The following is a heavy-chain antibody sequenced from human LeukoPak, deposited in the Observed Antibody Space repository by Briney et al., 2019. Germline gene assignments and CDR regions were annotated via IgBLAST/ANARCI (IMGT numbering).Heavy chain of an antibody. CDR1: GYSISSGSY. D-gene: IGHD3-22*01. CDR2: IYYSGST. CDR3: ARDWGDYYDSSGYYYNY. V-gene: IGHV4-38-2*02. J-gene: IGHJ4*02. Sequence: SETLSLTCTVSGYSISSGSYWAWIRQPPGKGLEWIGSIYYSGSTYYNPSLKSRVTISVDTSKNQFSLKLSSVTAADTAVYYCARDWGDYYDSSGYYYNYWGQGTLVTVSS.